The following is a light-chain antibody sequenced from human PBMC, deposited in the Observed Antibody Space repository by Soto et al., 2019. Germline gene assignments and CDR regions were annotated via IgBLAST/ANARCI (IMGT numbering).Light chain of an antibody. Sequence: DLQMTQSPSSLSASVGDRVTISCRASQSISNFLNWYQHKPGQAPNVLIHAASSLRSGVPSRFSGSGSGTDFTLTISSLQPEDFATYYCQQSFSTPRTFGQGTKVEIK. V-gene: IGKV1-39*01. CDR3: QQSFSTPRT. CDR1: QSISNF. CDR2: AAS. J-gene: IGKJ1*01.